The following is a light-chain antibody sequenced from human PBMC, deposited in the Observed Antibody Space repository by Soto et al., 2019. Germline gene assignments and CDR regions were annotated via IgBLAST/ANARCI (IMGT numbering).Light chain of an antibody. Sequence: DIQMTQSPSTLSASVGDRVTITCRASQSISSWLAWYQQKPGKAPKLLIYMASSLESAAPSRFSGSGSGTEFTLTISSLQPDDFAAYYCQQYNSYPYTFGQGTKLEIK. J-gene: IGKJ2*01. CDR1: QSISSW. CDR2: MAS. V-gene: IGKV1-5*03. CDR3: QQYNSYPYT.